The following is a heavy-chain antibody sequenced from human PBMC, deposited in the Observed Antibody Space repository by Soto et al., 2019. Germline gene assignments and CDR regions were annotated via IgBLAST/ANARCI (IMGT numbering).Heavy chain of an antibody. CDR2: IWYDGSNK. Sequence: QVQLVESGGGVVQPGRSLRLSCAASGFTFSSYGMHWVRQAPGKGLEWVAVIWYDGSNKYYADSVKGRFTISRDNSKNXXYLQMNSRRAEDTAVYYCARELRGYSYFAYYGMDVWGQGTTVTVSS. D-gene: IGHD5-18*01. CDR3: ARELRGYSYFAYYGMDV. V-gene: IGHV3-33*01. J-gene: IGHJ6*02. CDR1: GFTFSSYG.